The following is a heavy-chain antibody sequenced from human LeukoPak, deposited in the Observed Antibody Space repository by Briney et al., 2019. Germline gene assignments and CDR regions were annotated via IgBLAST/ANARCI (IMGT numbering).Heavy chain of an antibody. CDR2: IYTSGST. V-gene: IGHV4-4*07. CDR1: GGSISSYY. Sequence: SETLSLTCTVSGGSISSYYWSWIRQPAGKGLEWIGRIYTSGSTNYNPSLKSRVTMSVDTSKNQFSLKLSSVTAADTAVYYCARDPYYGSGSYSWFDPWGQGTLVTVSS. CDR3: ARDPYYGSGSYSWFDP. J-gene: IGHJ5*02. D-gene: IGHD3-10*01.